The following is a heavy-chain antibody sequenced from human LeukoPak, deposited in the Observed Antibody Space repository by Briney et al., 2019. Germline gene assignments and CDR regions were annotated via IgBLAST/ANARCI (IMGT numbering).Heavy chain of an antibody. J-gene: IGHJ4*02. CDR1: GYSISSNNW. D-gene: IGHD3-22*01. CDR2: IYYGGST. V-gene: IGHV4-28*01. Sequence: SDTLSLTCAVSGYSISSNNWWGWIRQPPGKGLEWIGYIYYGGSTFYNPSLKSRVTMSVDTSKNQFSLRLTSVTAVDTAVYYCARNDYESTGFDYWGPGSLVTVSS. CDR3: ARNDYESTGFDY.